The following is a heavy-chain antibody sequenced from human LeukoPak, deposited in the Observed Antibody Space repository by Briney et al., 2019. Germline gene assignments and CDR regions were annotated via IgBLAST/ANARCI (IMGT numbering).Heavy chain of an antibody. CDR2: IRYDGNDK. CDR1: GFTFSYYG. J-gene: IGHJ5*02. D-gene: IGHD3-10*01. CDR3: AKDLMRDRWFGES. Sequence: GGSLRLSCAASGFTFSYYGFHWVRQAPGKGLEWVAFIRYDGNDKFYAESVKGRFTISRDTSRNTLYLQMNTLRLEDTAVYYCAKDLMRDRWFGESWGQGTLVTVSS. V-gene: IGHV3-30*02.